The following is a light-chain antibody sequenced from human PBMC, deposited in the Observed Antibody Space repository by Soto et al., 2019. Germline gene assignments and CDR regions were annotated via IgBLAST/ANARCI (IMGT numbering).Light chain of an antibody. CDR3: QQRSNWPLT. J-gene: IGKJ4*01. CDR1: QRVSSY. CDR2: DAS. Sequence: EIVLTQSPATLSLSPGERATLSCRASQRVSSYLAWYQQKPGQAPRLFIYDASNRATGIPARFSGSGSGTDFALTISSLEPEDFAVYYCQQRSNWPLTFGGGTKVEIK. V-gene: IGKV3-11*01.